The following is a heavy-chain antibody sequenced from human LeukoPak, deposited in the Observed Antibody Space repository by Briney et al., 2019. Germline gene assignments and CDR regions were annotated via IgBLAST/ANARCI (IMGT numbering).Heavy chain of an antibody. CDR3: ARMATGAAGGALDV. J-gene: IGHJ6*02. CDR1: GFTLRPYA. CDR2: ISGDGGTI. V-gene: IGHV3-64*02. D-gene: IGHD1-1*01. Sequence: GGSLRLSCAASGFTLRPYAMHWVRQAPWKGLEYVASISGDGGTISYPDSVKGRFAISGDNSKNTVYLQMGRLRTEDMGVYYCARMATGAAGGALDVWGQGTTVIVS.